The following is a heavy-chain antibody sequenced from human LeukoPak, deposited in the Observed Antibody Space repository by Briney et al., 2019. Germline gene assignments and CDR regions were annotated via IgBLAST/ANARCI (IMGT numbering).Heavy chain of an antibody. CDR2: ISSSGSTI. CDR3: AELGITMIGGV. V-gene: IGHV3-48*04. CDR1: GFTFSSYW. Sequence: GSLRLSCAASGFTFSSYWMHWVRQAPGKGLEWVSYISSSGSTIYYADSVKGRFTISRDNAKNSLYLQMNSLRAEDTAVYYCAELGITMIGGVWGKGTTVTISS. J-gene: IGHJ6*04. D-gene: IGHD3-10*02.